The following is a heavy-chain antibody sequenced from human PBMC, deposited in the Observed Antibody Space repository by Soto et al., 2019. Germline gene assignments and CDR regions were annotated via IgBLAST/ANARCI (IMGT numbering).Heavy chain of an antibody. Sequence: ASVKVSCKASGYTFTSYYMHWVRQAPGQGLEWMGIINPSGGSTSYAQKFQGRVTMTRDTSTSTVYMELSSLRSEDTAVYYCASVLGGVRGVIGVFAIWGQGTMVTVSS. J-gene: IGHJ3*02. CDR1: GYTFTSYY. CDR2: INPSGGST. V-gene: IGHV1-46*03. D-gene: IGHD3-10*01. CDR3: ASVLGGVRGVIGVFAI.